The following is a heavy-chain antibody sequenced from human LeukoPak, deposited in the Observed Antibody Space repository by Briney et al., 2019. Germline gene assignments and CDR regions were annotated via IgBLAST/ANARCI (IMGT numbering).Heavy chain of an antibody. J-gene: IGHJ4*02. D-gene: IGHD5-24*01. Sequence: ASVKASCKVSGYTLTELSMHWVRQAPGKGLEWMGGFDPEDGETIYAQKFQGRVTMTEDTSTDTAYMELSSLRSEDTAVYYCATGRRDGYNPYYFDYWGQGTLVTVSS. CDR1: GYTLTELS. CDR3: ATGRRDGYNPYYFDY. CDR2: FDPEDGET. V-gene: IGHV1-24*01.